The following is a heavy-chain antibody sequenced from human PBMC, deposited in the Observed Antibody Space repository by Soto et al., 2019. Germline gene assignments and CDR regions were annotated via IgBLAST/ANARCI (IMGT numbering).Heavy chain of an antibody. Sequence: GGSLRLSCATSGFTFSSYAMVWVRQAAEKGLEWVASISNNGDTAYYADSVKGRFTISRGNSENTLYLQMNGLRVDDMALYFCAKSRVFIGAIVTLLDSGGQGTQVTVSS. J-gene: IGHJ4*02. V-gene: IGHV3-23*01. D-gene: IGHD3-16*02. CDR3: AKSRVFIGAIVTLLDS. CDR1: GFTFSSYA. CDR2: ISNNGDTA.